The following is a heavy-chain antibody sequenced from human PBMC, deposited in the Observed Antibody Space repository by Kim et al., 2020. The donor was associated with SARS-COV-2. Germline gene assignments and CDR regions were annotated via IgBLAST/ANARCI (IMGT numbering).Heavy chain of an antibody. D-gene: IGHD3-22*01. V-gene: IGHV3-9*01. CDR2: ISWNSGSI. CDR1: GFTFDDYA. CDR3: AKLIGPYDSPGGDY. J-gene: IGHJ4*02. Sequence: GGSLRLSCAASGFTFDDYAMHWVRQAPGKGLEWVSGISWNSGSIGYADSVKGRFTISRDNAKNSLYLQMNSLRAEDTALYYCAKLIGPYDSPGGDYWGQGTLVTVSS.